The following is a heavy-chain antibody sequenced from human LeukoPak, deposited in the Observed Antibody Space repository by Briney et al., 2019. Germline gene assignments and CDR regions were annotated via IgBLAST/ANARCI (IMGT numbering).Heavy chain of an antibody. V-gene: IGHV4-39*07. CDR1: GGSISSSSYY. D-gene: IGHD3-3*01. Sequence: PSETLSLTCTVPGGSISSSSYYWGWIRQPPGKGLEWIGSIYYSGSTYYNPSLKSRVTISVDTSKNQFSLKLSSVTAADTAVYYCARGSTIFGVVIPFDYWGQGTLVTVSS. J-gene: IGHJ4*02. CDR2: IYYSGST. CDR3: ARGSTIFGVVIPFDY.